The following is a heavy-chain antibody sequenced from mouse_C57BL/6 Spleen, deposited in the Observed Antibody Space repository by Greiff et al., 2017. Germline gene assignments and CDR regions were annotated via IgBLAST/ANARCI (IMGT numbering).Heavy chain of an antibody. CDR3: ARKNYGNAMDY. V-gene: IGHV5-17*01. CDR2: ISSGSSTI. J-gene: IGHJ4*01. CDR1: GFTFSDYG. D-gene: IGHD1-1*01. Sequence: EVQLQESGGGLVKPGGSLKLSCAASGFTFSDYGMHWVRQAPEKGLEWVAYISSGSSTIYYADTVKGRFTISRDNAKNTLFLQMTSLRSEDTAMYYCARKNYGNAMDYWGQGTSVTVSS.